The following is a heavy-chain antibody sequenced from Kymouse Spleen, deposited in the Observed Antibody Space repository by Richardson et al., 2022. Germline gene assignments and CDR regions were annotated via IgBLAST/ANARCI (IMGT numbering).Heavy chain of an antibody. D-gene: IGHD3-10*01. J-gene: IGHJ6*02. CDR3: ARDYYGSGSYYNLYYYYGMDV. CDR1: GGSISSGGYY. CDR2: IYYSGST. Sequence: QVQLQESGPGLVKPSQTLSLTCTVSGGSISSGGYYWSWIRQHPGKGLEWIGYIYYSGSTYYNPSLKSRVTISVDTSKNQFSLKLSSVTAADTAVYYCARDYYGSGSYYNLYYYYGMDVWGQGTTVTVSS. V-gene: IGHV4-31*03.